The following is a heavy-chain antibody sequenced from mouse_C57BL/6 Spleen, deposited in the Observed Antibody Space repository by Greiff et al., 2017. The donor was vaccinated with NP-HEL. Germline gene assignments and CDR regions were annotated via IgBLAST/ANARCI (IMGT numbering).Heavy chain of an antibody. CDR2: IDPETGGT. J-gene: IGHJ3*01. Sequence: VQLQESGAELVRPGASVTLSCKASGYTFTDYEMHWVKQTPVHGLEWIGAIDPETGGTAYNQKFKGKAILTADKSSSTAYMELRSLTSEDSAVYYCTPVRDSSGPFAYWGQGTLVTVSA. CDR3: TPVRDSSGPFAY. V-gene: IGHV1-15*01. D-gene: IGHD3-2*02. CDR1: GYTFTDYE.